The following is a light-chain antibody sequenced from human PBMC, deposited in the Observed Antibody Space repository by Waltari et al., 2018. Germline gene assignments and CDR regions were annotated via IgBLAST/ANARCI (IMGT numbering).Light chain of an antibody. CDR1: QGVSMY. Sequence: EVVLTQSPATLSLSPGDTATLSCRASQGVSMYLAWYQHRPGQGPRLLIYDATNRAPGIPARFGGSGSGTDFTLTISSLDPEDFAVYFCQQRSNWPMTFGGGTKVEIK. CDR3: QQRSNWPMT. V-gene: IGKV3-11*01. CDR2: DAT. J-gene: IGKJ4*01.